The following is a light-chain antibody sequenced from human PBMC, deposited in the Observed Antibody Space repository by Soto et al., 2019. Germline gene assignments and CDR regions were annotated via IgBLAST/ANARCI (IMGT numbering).Light chain of an antibody. Sequence: EIVLTPSPATLSLSPVERATLSCRASQSVSSYLAWYQQKPGQAPRLLIYDASNRATGIPARFSGSGSGTDFTLTISSLEPEDFAIYYCQQRKNWQVTFGQGTRLEI. CDR3: QQRKNWQVT. V-gene: IGKV3-11*01. CDR1: QSVSSY. J-gene: IGKJ5*01. CDR2: DAS.